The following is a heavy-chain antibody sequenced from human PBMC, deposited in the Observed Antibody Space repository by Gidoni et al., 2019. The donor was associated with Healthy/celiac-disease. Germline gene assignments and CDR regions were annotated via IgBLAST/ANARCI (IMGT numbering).Heavy chain of an antibody. CDR3: ASYPIAAAGIGGEPNWFDP. Sequence: QLQLQESGPGLVKPSETLSLTCTVPGGSISSSSYYWGWIRQPPGKGLEWIGSIYYSGSTYYNPSLKSRVTISVDTSKNQFSLKLSSVTAADTAVYYCASYPIAAAGIGGEPNWFDPWGQGTLVTVSS. J-gene: IGHJ5*02. V-gene: IGHV4-39*07. CDR1: GGSISSSSYY. D-gene: IGHD6-13*01. CDR2: IYYSGST.